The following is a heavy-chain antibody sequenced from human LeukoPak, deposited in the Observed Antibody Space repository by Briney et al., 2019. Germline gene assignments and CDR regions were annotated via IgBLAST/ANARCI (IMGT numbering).Heavy chain of an antibody. V-gene: IGHV1-69*04. CDR2: IIPILGIA. D-gene: IGHD2-21*02. Sequence: SVKVSCKASGGTFSSYAISWVRQAPGQGLEWMGRIIPILGIANYAQKFQGRVTITADKSTSTAYMELSSLRSEDTAVYYCARDSSAVVTARYSWFDPWGQGTLVTVSS. CDR1: GGTFSSYA. CDR3: ARDSSAVVTARYSWFDP. J-gene: IGHJ5*02.